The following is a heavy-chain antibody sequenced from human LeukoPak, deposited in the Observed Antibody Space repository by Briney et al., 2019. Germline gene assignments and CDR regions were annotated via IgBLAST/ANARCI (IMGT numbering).Heavy chain of an antibody. CDR1: GFSVSRTY. Sequence: GGSLRLSCAASGFSVSRTYMSWVRQPPGKGLVWVSRINSDGQRTHYADSVKGRFTISRDNAKNSLYLQMNSLRAEDTAVYYCARVAGNWFDPWGQGTLVTVSS. V-gene: IGHV3-74*01. CDR2: INSDGQRT. J-gene: IGHJ5*02. CDR3: ARVAGNWFDP.